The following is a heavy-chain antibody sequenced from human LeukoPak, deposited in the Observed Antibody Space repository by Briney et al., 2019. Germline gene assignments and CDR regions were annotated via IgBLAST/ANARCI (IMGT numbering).Heavy chain of an antibody. CDR2: ISYDGSNK. CDR1: GFTFSSYG. V-gene: IGHV3-30*18. CDR3: AKGRYYYYGMDV. Sequence: GGSLRLSCAASGFTFSSYGMHWVRQAPGKGLEWVAVISYDGSNKYYADSVKGRFTISRDNSKNTLYLQMNSLRAEDTAVYYCAKGRYYYYGMDVWGQGTTVTVSS. J-gene: IGHJ6*02.